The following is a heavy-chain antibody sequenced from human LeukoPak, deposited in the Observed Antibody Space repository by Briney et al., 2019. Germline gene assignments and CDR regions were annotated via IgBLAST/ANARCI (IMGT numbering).Heavy chain of an antibody. CDR2: IYYSGST. Sequence: SQTLSLTCTVSGGSISSGGYYWSWIRQHPGKGLEWIGYIYYSGSTYYNPSLKSRVTISVDTSKNQFSLKLSSVTAADTAAYYCARGVPAAIPYNYFDYWGQGTLVTVSS. CDR3: ARGVPAAIPYNYFDY. J-gene: IGHJ4*02. V-gene: IGHV4-31*03. D-gene: IGHD2-2*02. CDR1: GGSISSGGYY.